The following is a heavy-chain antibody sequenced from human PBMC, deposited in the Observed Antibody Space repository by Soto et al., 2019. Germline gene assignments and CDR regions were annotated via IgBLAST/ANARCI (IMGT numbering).Heavy chain of an antibody. J-gene: IGHJ4*02. CDR2: IIPIFGTA. CDR1: GGTFSSYS. D-gene: IGHD1-26*01. Sequence: QVQLVQSGAEVKKPGSSVKVSCKASGGTFSSYSINWVRQAPGQGLEWMGEIIPIFGTANYAQKFHGRVTITADESTSPAYMELSSLRSEDTAVYYCARDGGRHSGGIDYWGQGTLVTVSS. CDR3: ARDGGRHSGGIDY. V-gene: IGHV1-69*01.